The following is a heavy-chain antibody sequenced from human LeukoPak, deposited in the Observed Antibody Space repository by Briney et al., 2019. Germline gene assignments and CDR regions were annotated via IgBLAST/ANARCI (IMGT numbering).Heavy chain of an antibody. CDR2: ISGSGGST. D-gene: IGHD5-12*01. V-gene: IGHV3-23*01. CDR1: GFTFSSYA. CDR3: AKDREYSHVYDAFDI. J-gene: IGHJ3*02. Sequence: AGGSLRLSCAASGFTFSSYAMSWVRQAPGKGLEWVSAISGSGGSTYYADSVKGRFTIPRDNSKNTLYLQMNTLRAEDTAVYYCAKDREYSHVYDAFDIWGQGTLVTVSS.